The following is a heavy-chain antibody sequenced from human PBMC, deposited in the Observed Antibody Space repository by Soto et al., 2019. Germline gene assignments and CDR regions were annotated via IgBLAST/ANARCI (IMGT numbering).Heavy chain of an antibody. CDR2: INSDGSST. D-gene: IGHD2-2*01. V-gene: IGHV3-74*01. CDR1: GFTFSSYW. J-gene: IGHJ6*02. CDR3: ARGPGVLVALYSDQRMHV. Sequence: GGSFRLPCASSGFTFSSYWMHWVRQAPGKRLVWVSRINSDGSSTSYADSVKGRFTISRDNAKNTLYLQMNSLRAEDTAVYYCARGPGVLVALYSDQRMHVSCQGT.